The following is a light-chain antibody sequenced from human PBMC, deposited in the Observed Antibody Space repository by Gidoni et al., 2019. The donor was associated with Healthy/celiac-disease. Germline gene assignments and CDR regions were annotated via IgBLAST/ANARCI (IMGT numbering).Light chain of an antibody. CDR2: GAS. J-gene: IGKJ4*01. Sequence: EIVLTQSPGTLSVSPGERATLSCRASQSLSSSYLAWYQQKPGQAPRLLIYGASSRATDLPDRFSGSGSGTDFTLTISRLEPEDFAVYYCQQYGSSPLTFGGXTKVEIK. CDR1: QSLSSSY. CDR3: QQYGSSPLT. V-gene: IGKV3-20*01.